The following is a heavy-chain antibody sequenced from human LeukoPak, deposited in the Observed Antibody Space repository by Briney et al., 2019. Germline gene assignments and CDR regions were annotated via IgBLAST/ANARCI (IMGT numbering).Heavy chain of an antibody. CDR2: IYTSGST. CDR1: GGSFSGYY. J-gene: IGHJ4*02. Sequence: SETLSLTCAVYGGSFSGYYWSWIRQPAGRGLEWIGRIYTSGSTNYNPSLKSRVTMSVDTSKNQFSLKLSSVTAADTAVYYCARGYQWLATDYWGQGTLVTVSS. V-gene: IGHV4-59*10. CDR3: ARGYQWLATDY. D-gene: IGHD6-19*01.